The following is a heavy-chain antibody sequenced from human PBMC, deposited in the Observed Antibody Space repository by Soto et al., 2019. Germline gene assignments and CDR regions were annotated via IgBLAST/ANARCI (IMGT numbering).Heavy chain of an antibody. D-gene: IGHD2-15*01. J-gene: IGHJ3*02. V-gene: IGHV2-5*01. CDR2: IYWNDDK. CDR1: GFSLSTSGVG. Sequence: GSGPTLVNPTQTLTLTCTFSGFSLSTSGVGVGWIRQPPGKALEWLALIYWNDDKRYSPSLKSRLTITKDTSKNQVVLTMTNMDPVDTATYYCAHRPRSLVTAADDAFDIWGQGTMVTVSS. CDR3: AHRPRSLVTAADDAFDI.